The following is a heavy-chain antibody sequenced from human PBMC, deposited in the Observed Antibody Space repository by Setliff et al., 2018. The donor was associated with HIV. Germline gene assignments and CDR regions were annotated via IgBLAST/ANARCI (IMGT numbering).Heavy chain of an antibody. CDR3: ARDGYYYDSSGHLAYYFDY. Sequence: ASVKVSCKASGYTFTSYGMNWVRQAPRQGLEWMGRINTYTGNPTYAQDFTGRFVFSLDTSVSTAYLQISSLKAEDIAVYYCARDGYYYDSSGHLAYYFDYWGQGTLVTVPQ. CDR1: GYTFTSYG. D-gene: IGHD3-22*01. J-gene: IGHJ4*02. V-gene: IGHV7-4-1*02. CDR2: INTYTGNP.